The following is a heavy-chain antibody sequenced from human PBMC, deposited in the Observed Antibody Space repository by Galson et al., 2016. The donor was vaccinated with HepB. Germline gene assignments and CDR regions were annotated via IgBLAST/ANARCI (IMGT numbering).Heavy chain of an antibody. J-gene: IGHJ6*03. D-gene: IGHD4-17*01. Sequence: ETLSLTCAVYGGSFSGYYWSRIRQPPGKGLEWIGEINHSGSTNYNPSPKSRVTISVDTSKNQFSLKLSSVTAADTVVYYCARGDNPDYGDYASAYYYMDVWGKGTTVTVSS. CDR1: GGSFSGYY. CDR3: ARGDNPDYGDYASAYYYMDV. V-gene: IGHV4-34*01. CDR2: INHSGST.